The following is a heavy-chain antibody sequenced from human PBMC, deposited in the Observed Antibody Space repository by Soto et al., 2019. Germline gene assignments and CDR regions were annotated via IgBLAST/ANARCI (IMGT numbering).Heavy chain of an antibody. V-gene: IGHV1-69*01. J-gene: IGHJ6*02. CDR2: IMPIFGTA. CDR3: ARVLSPTPMGPYYSYGLDV. D-gene: IGHD3-16*01. CDR1: GVTFSSYA. Sequence: QVQLVQSGAEVNKPGSSVKVSCKASGVTFSSYAISWVRQAPGQGLEWMGGIMPIFGTANYAQKFQGRVTITADESTSTAYMELSSLRSEDTAVYCCARVLSPTPMGPYYSYGLDVWGQGTTVTVSS.